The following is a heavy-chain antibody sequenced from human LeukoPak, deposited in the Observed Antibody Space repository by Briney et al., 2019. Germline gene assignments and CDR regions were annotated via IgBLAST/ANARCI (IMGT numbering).Heavy chain of an antibody. J-gene: IGHJ6*03. D-gene: IGHD6-6*01. CDR2: IYSGGST. V-gene: IGHV3-53*01. CDR1: GFTVSSNY. Sequence: GGSLRLSCAASGFTVSSNYMSWVRQAPGKGLEWVSVIYSGGSTYHADSVKGRFTISRDNSKNTLYLQMNSLRAEDTAVYYCARDLSIYSSSHIDYYYYMDVWGKGTTVTVSS. CDR3: ARDLSIYSSSHIDYYYYMDV.